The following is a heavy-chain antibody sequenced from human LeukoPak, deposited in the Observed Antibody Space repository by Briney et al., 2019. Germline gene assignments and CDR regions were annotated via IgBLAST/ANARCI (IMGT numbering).Heavy chain of an antibody. J-gene: IGHJ6*03. D-gene: IGHD4-17*01. Sequence: SETLSLTCTVSGGSISSYYWSWIRQPPGKGLEWIGYIHYSGSTNYNPSLKSRVTISVDMSKNQFSLKLSSVTAADTAVYYCARASTNYGDYAGYYYYYMDVWGKGTTVTVSS. CDR3: ARASTNYGDYAGYYYYYMDV. V-gene: IGHV4-59*12. CDR1: GGSISSYY. CDR2: IHYSGST.